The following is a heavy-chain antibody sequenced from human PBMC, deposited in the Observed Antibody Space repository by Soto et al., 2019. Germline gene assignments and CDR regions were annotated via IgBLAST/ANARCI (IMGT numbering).Heavy chain of an antibody. Sequence: QVQLEQSGAEVKKPGASVKVSCKASGYTFTSYGISWVRQAPGQGLEWMGWISAYNGNTNYAQKLQGRVTMTTDTSTSTAYMELRSLRSDDTAVYYCARAVIITGTQIDAFDIWGQGTMVTVSS. D-gene: IGHD1-20*01. V-gene: IGHV1-18*01. CDR3: ARAVIITGTQIDAFDI. J-gene: IGHJ3*02. CDR2: ISAYNGNT. CDR1: GYTFTSYG.